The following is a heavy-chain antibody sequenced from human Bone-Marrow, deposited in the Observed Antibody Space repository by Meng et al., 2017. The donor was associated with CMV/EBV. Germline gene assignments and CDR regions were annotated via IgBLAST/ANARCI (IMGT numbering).Heavy chain of an antibody. CDR1: GFTFSSYG. D-gene: IGHD3-16*01. V-gene: IGHV3-33*06. Sequence: GGSLRFSCAASGFTFSSYGMHWVRQAPGKGLEWVAVIWYDGSNKYYADSVKGRFTISRDNSKNTLYLQMNSLRAEDTAVYYCAKGLEWFDPWGQGTLVTVYS. CDR2: IWYDGSNK. CDR3: AKGLEWFDP. J-gene: IGHJ5*02.